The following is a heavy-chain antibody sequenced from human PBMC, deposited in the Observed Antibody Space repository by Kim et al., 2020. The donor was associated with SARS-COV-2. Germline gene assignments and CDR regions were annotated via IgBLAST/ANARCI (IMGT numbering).Heavy chain of an antibody. J-gene: IGHJ4*02. Sequence: SVKVSCKASGGTFSSYAISWVRQAPGQGLEWMGRIIPILGIANYAQKFQGRVTITADKSTSTAYMELSSLRSEDTAVYYCARGHGSGSYYNVLGLGLDDWGQGTLVTVSS. CDR1: GGTFSSYA. CDR3: ARGHGSGSYYNVLGLGLDD. D-gene: IGHD3-10*01. CDR2: IIPILGIA. V-gene: IGHV1-69*04.